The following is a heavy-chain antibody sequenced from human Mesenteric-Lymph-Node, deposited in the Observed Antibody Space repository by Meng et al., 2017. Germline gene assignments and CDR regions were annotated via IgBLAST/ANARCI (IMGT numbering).Heavy chain of an antibody. Sequence: GESLKISCAASGFTFSSYAMSWVRQAPGKGLEWVSAISGSGGSTYYADSVKGRFTISRDNSKNTLYLQMNSLRAEDTAVYYCAKCPMGGEAELDYWGQGTLVTVSS. CDR1: GFTFSSYA. CDR2: ISGSGGST. V-gene: IGHV3-23*01. CDR3: AKCPMGGEAELDY. D-gene: IGHD1-26*01. J-gene: IGHJ4*02.